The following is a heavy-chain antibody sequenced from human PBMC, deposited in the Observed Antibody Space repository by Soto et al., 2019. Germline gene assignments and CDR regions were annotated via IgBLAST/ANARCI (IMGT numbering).Heavy chain of an antibody. CDR1: RFTFSSYA. Sequence: GSLRLSCAGSRFTFSSYAMHWVRQAPGKGLEWVSVISPDGSDTFYAESVKGRFTISRDNSKNTMYLQMNSLRAEDTAVYYCARSPQVAARPDGMDVWGQGTTVTVSS. CDR2: ISPDGSDT. V-gene: IGHV3-30*04. J-gene: IGHJ6*02. D-gene: IGHD2-15*01. CDR3: ARSPQVAARPDGMDV.